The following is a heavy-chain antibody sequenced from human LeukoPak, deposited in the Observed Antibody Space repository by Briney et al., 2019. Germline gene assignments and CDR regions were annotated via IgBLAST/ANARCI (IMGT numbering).Heavy chain of an antibody. V-gene: IGHV3-30*02. Sequence: PAGSLRLSCAASGFTFNNYGMHWVRQAPGKGLEWVAFIRYNGNNQYYADSVKGRFTISRDNSKNTLYLQMNSLKGDDTAVCYCAKDSAFYYIDVWGKGTTVIISS. CDR1: GFTFNNYG. J-gene: IGHJ6*03. CDR2: IRYNGNNQ. D-gene: IGHD3-10*01. CDR3: AKDSAFYYIDV.